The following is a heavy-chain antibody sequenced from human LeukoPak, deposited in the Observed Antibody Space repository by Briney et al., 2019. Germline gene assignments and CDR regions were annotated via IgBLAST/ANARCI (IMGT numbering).Heavy chain of an antibody. J-gene: IGHJ4*02. CDR1: GFTFNAYG. CDR2: IRYDGSNK. Sequence: PGGSLRLSCAASGFTFNAYGMSWVRQAPGKGLEWVAFIRYDGSNKYYADSVKGRFTISRDNSKNTLYLQMNSLRAEDTAVYYCATHAGASYGSLGCWGQGTLVTVSS. D-gene: IGHD5-18*01. CDR3: ATHAGASYGSLGC. V-gene: IGHV3-30*02.